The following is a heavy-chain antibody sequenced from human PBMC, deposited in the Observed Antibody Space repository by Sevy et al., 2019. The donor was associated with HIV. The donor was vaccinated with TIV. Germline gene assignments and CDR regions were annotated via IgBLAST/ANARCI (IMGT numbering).Heavy chain of an antibody. V-gene: IGHV3-23*01. CDR2: ISGSGGST. Sequence: GWSLRLSCAASGFTFSSYAMSWVRQAPGKGLEWVSAISGSGGSTYYADSVKGRFTISRDNSKNTLYLQMNSLRAEDTAVYYCAKALDDFWTFFDYWGQGTLVTVSS. D-gene: IGHD3-3*01. CDR3: AKALDDFWTFFDY. J-gene: IGHJ4*02. CDR1: GFTFSSYA.